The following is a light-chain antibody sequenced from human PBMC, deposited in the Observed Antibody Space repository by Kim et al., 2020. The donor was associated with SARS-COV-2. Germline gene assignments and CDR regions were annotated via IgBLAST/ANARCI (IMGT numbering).Light chain of an antibody. CDR2: DVS. V-gene: IGLV2-14*03. J-gene: IGLJ3*02. CDR1: NNDVGGYNY. CDR3: TSYTRSDTWV. Sequence: GQSITLSCTGTNNDVGGYNYVSWYQQHPGKAPKFMIYDVSKRSSGVSNRFSGSKPGNTASLTISGLQAEDEADYYCTSYTRSDTWVFGGGTQLTVL.